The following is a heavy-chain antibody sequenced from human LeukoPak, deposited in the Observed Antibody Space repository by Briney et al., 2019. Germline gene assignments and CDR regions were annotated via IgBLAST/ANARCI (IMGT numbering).Heavy chain of an antibody. CDR1: GYTFTNYC. CDR3: AREGLYSSSWYGDFDY. CDR2: INPTVGST. D-gene: IGHD6-13*01. V-gene: IGHV1-46*01. Sequence: ASVKVSCKASGYTFTNYCMHWVRQAPGQGLEWMAIINPTVGSTTFAQKFQGRVIMTKDTSTSTAYMELRSLRSDDTAVYYCAREGLYSSSWYGDFDYWGQGTLVTVSS. J-gene: IGHJ4*02.